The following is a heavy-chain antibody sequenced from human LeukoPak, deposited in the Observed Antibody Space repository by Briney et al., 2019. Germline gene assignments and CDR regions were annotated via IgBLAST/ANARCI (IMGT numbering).Heavy chain of an antibody. V-gene: IGHV3-30*03. CDR2: ISYDGSNK. Sequence: GGSLRLSCAASGFTFSSYGMHWVRQAPGKGLEWVAVISYDGSNKYYADSVKGRFTISRDNSKNTLYLQMSSLRAEDTAVYYCARHIVVVPAARSYDYWGQGTLATVSS. CDR1: GFTFSSYG. D-gene: IGHD2-2*01. J-gene: IGHJ4*02. CDR3: ARHIVVVPAARSYDY.